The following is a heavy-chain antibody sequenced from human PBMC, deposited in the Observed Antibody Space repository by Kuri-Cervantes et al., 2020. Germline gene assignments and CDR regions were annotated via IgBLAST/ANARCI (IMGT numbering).Heavy chain of an antibody. CDR1: GGTFSSYA. J-gene: IGHJ6*03. Sequence: SVKVSCKASGGTFSSYAISWVRQAPGQGLEWMGGIIPIFGTANYAQKFQGRVTITADESTSTAYMELSSLRSEDTAVYYCARDVGGGITGTTAYYYYYYYMDVWGKGTTVTVSS. V-gene: IGHV1-69*13. D-gene: IGHD1-14*01. CDR2: IIPIFGTA. CDR3: ARDVGGGITGTTAYYYYYYYMDV.